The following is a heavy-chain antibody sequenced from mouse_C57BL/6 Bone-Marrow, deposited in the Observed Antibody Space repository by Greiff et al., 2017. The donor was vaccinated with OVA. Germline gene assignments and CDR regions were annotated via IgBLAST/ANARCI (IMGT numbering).Heavy chain of an antibody. CDR1: GYTFTSYW. J-gene: IGHJ4*01. CDR3: ARQGFSPMDY. CDR2: IDPSDSYP. D-gene: IGHD6-2*01. Sequence: VQLQQPGAELVMPGASVKLSCKASGYTFTSYWMHWVKQRPGQGLEWIGEIDPSDSYPNYNQKFKGKSTLTVDKSSSTAYMQLSSLTSEDSAVYYCARQGFSPMDYWGQGTSVTVSS. V-gene: IGHV1-69*01.